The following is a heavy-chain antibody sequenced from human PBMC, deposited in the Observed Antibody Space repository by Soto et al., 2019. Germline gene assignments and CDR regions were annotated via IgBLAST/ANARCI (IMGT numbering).Heavy chain of an antibody. V-gene: IGHV3-23*01. CDR2: ISGSGGST. CDR1: GFTFSSYA. J-gene: IGHJ6*02. Sequence: GGSLRLSCAASGFTFSSYAMSWVRQAPGKGLEWVSAISGSGGSTYYADSVKGRFTISRDNSKNALYLRMNSLRAEDTAVYYWAKGSSLYYYYGMDVWGQGTTVTVSS. D-gene: IGHD2-15*01. CDR3: AKGSSLYYYYGMDV.